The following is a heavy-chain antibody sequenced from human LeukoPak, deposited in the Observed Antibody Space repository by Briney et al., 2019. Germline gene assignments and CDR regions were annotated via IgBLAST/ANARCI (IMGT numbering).Heavy chain of an antibody. D-gene: IGHD3-9*01. CDR1: GFTFSSYE. Sequence: PGGSLRLSCAASGFTFSSYEMNWVRQAPGKGLEWVSYISSSGSTIYYADSVKGRFTISRDNAKNSLYLQLNSLRVEDTAVYYCARDPGCFDYWGQGTLVTVSS. J-gene: IGHJ4*02. CDR2: ISSSGSTI. V-gene: IGHV3-48*03. CDR3: ARDPGCFDY.